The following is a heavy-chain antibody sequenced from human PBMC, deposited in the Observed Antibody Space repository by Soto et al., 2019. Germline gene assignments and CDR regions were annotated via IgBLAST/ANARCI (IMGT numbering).Heavy chain of an antibody. J-gene: IGHJ6*02. CDR3: ARVGLGVVGMDV. Sequence: EVQLVESGGGLVQPGGSLRVSCAASGFTFSSYSINWVRQAPGKGLEWVAYISGSSTIYYADSVKGRLTISRDNAKNSMYLQMNGLRDEDTAVYYCARVGLGVVGMDVWGQGPTVTVSS. CDR1: GFTFSSYS. D-gene: IGHD3-16*01. CDR2: ISGSSTI. V-gene: IGHV3-48*02.